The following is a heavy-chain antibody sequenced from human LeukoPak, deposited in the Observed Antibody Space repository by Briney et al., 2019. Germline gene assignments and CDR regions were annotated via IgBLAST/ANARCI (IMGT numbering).Heavy chain of an antibody. D-gene: IGHD3-16*02. CDR1: GFTFGSYG. Sequence: GGSLRLSCAASGFTFGSYGMSWVRQAPGKGLEWVSVIYSGGSTYYADSVKGRFTISSDNSKNTLYLQMNSLRAEDTAVYYCARDYRGPWGQETLVTVSS. CDR2: IYSGGST. CDR3: ARDYRGP. J-gene: IGHJ5*02. V-gene: IGHV3-53*01.